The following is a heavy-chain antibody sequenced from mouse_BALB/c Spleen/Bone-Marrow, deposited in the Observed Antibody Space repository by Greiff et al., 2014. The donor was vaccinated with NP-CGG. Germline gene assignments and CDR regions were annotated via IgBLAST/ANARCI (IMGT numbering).Heavy chain of an antibody. J-gene: IGHJ3*01. Sequence: VQLKESGAELVKPGASVKLSCTASGFNIKDTYMHWVKQRPEQGLEWIGRIYPGNGNTKYDPKFQGKATITADTTSNTAYLQLSSLTSEDTAGYYGGRLDWFAYWGQGTLVTVSA. V-gene: IGHV14-3*02. CDR2: IYPGNGNT. CDR1: GFNIKDTY. CDR3: GRLDWFAY.